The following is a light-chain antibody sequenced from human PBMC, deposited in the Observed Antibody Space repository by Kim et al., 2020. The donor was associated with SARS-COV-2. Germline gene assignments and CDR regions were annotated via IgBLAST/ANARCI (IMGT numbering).Light chain of an antibody. J-gene: IGKJ5*01. CDR3: QRSSWPIT. CDR2: DVS. Sequence: SLSPKEIATLSCSASQSVNNSLACYQQKPGQAPRLLIYDVSNRATGIPARFSGSGSGTDFTLTISSLEPEDFAVYYCQRSSWPITLGQGTRLEIK. CDR1: QSVNNS. V-gene: IGKV3-11*01.